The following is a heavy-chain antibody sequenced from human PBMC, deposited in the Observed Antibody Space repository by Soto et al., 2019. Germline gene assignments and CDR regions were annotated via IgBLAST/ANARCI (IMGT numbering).Heavy chain of an antibody. CDR3: ARTIVATIPNLYYFDY. Sequence: GASVKVSCKVSGYTLTELSMHWVRQAPGKGLEWMGGFDPEDGETIYAQKFQGRVTMTADTSTSTAYMELSSLRSEDTAVYYCARTIVATIPNLYYFDYWGQGTLVTVSS. J-gene: IGHJ4*02. CDR1: GYTLTELS. V-gene: IGHV1-24*01. CDR2: FDPEDGET. D-gene: IGHD5-12*01.